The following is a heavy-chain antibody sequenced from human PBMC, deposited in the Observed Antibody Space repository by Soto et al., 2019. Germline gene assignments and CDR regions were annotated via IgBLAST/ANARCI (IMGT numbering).Heavy chain of an antibody. J-gene: IGHJ3*02. CDR2: INAGNGNT. CDR1: GYTFTSYA. V-gene: IGHV1-3*01. D-gene: IGHD2-15*01. Sequence: ASVKVSCKASGYTFTSYAMHWVRQAPGQRLEWMGWINAGNGNTKYSQKFQGRVTITRDTSASTVYMELRSLRSEDTAVYYCAKVLGYCSGGSCGPYDAFDIWGQGTMVTVSS. CDR3: AKVLGYCSGGSCGPYDAFDI.